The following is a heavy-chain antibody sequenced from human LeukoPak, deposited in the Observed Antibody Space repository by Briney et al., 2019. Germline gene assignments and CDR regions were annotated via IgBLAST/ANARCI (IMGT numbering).Heavy chain of an antibody. CDR1: GYTFSSYA. J-gene: IGHJ4*02. CDR3: ARKGPVTTLLY. D-gene: IGHD4-17*01. CDR2: ISGSGGST. Sequence: GGSLRLSCAASGYTFSSYAMSWVRQAPGKGLEWVSAISGSGGSTYYADSVKGRFTISRDNSKNTLYLQMNSLRAEDTAVYYCARKGPVTTLLYWGQGTLVTVSS. V-gene: IGHV3-23*01.